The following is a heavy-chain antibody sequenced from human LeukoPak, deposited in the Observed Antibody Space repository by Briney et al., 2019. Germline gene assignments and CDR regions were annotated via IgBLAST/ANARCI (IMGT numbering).Heavy chain of an antibody. CDR1: GFTFSSYA. Sequence: PGGSLRLSCAASGFTFSSYAMHWVRQAPGEGLEWVAVISYDGSNKYYADSVKGRFTISRDNSKNTLYLQMNSLRAEDTAVYYCARDYGEYSGSYGPVDYWGQGTLVTVSS. CDR2: ISYDGSNK. V-gene: IGHV3-30-3*01. J-gene: IGHJ4*02. CDR3: ARDYGEYSGSYGPVDY. D-gene: IGHD1-26*01.